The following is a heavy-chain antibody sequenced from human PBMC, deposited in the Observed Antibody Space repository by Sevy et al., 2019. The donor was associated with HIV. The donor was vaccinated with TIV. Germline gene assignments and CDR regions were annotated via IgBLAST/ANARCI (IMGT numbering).Heavy chain of an antibody. J-gene: IGHJ5*02. V-gene: IGHV4-39*02. CDR2: ISYGGIT. CDR1: GASISTSGSY. Sequence: SETLSLTYSVSGASISTSGSYWGWIRQSPGKGLEWIGDISYGGITNYNPSLRGRVTISRDTSNNLFSLKLTSVTATXXXXXXXXKIFAHWGQGTLLTVYS. CDR3: XKIFAH.